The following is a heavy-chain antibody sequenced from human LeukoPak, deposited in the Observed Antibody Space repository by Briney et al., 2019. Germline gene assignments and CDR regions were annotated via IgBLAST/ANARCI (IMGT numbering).Heavy chain of an antibody. Sequence: GGSLRLSCAASGFTFSSYEMNWVRQAPGKGLEWVSYISSSGSTIYYADSVKGRFTISRDNAKNSLYLQMNSLRAEDTAVHYCARAYYYDSSGYELPDYWGQGTLVTVSS. CDR3: ARAYYYDSSGYELPDY. V-gene: IGHV3-48*03. J-gene: IGHJ4*02. CDR1: GFTFSSYE. D-gene: IGHD3-22*01. CDR2: ISSSGSTI.